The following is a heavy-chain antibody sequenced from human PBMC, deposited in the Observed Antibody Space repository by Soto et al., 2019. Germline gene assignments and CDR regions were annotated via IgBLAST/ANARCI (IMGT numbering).Heavy chain of an antibody. Sequence: PSETLSLTCAVYGGSFSGYYWSWIRQPPGKGLEWIGEINHSGSTNYNPSLKSRVTISVDTSKNQFSLKLSSVTAADTAVYYCARKDDYTKKTLEYWGQGTLVTVSS. D-gene: IGHD4-4*01. CDR1: GGSFSGYY. CDR3: ARKDDYTKKTLEY. V-gene: IGHV4-34*01. CDR2: INHSGST. J-gene: IGHJ4*02.